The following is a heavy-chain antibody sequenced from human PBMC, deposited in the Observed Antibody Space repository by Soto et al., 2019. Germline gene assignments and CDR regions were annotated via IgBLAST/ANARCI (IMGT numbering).Heavy chain of an antibody. CDR2: ITTSSSTI. CDR3: ARRAV. V-gene: IGHV3-48*01. Sequence: EVQLVESGGGLVQPGGSLRLSCAASGFTFSTYSMNWVRQAPGKGLEWISYITTSSSTIYYADSVKGRFTISRDNAKNSLYLQMNSLRVEDRAVYYCARRAVWGQGTTVTVS. CDR1: GFTFSTYS. J-gene: IGHJ6*02.